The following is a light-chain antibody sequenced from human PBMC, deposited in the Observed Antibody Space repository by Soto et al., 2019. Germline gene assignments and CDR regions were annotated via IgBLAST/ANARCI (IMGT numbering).Light chain of an antibody. V-gene: IGKV1-27*01. CDR1: QAISTF. CDR2: AAS. CDR3: QNYNTAPYT. J-gene: IGKJ2*01. Sequence: DIQMTQSPSSLSASVGDRVTITCRASQAISTFVAWYQQRPGKVPKLLIFAASTLQSGGPSRFSGAGSETDFTLTISSLQPEDVATYYCQNYNTAPYTFGQGTKLEIK.